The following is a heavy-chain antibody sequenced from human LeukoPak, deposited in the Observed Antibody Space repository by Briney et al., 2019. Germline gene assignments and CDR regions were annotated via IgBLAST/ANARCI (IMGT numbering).Heavy chain of an antibody. CDR1: GGSISRYY. CDR3: AKEHMAAAVYYFDY. V-gene: IGHV3-23*01. D-gene: IGHD2-15*01. J-gene: IGHJ4*02. Sequence: ETLSLTCSVSGGSISRYYWSWIRQAPGKGLEGVLSINPSSGNTYYADSLKGRFTISGDYSKNTLYLQMNSLRAEDTAVYYCAKEHMAAAVYYFDYWGQGTLVTVSS. CDR2: INPSSGNT.